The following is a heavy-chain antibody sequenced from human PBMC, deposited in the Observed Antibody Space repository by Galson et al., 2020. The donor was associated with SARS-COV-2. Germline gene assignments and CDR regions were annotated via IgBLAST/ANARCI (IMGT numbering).Heavy chain of an antibody. Sequence: SETLSLTCTVSGGYISSSSYYWGWIRQPPGKGLEWIGSIYYSGSTYYNPSLKSRITISMDTSTNQFSLKLSSVTAADTAIYFCASGTLWSGSYYNWFDPWGQGTLVTVSS. J-gene: IGHJ5*02. D-gene: IGHD3-3*01. CDR1: GGYISSSSYY. CDR3: ASGTLWSGSYYNWFDP. CDR2: IYYSGST. V-gene: IGHV4-39*07.